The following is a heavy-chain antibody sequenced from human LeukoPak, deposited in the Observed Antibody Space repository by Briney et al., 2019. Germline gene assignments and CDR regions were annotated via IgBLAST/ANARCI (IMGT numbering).Heavy chain of an antibody. D-gene: IGHD1-26*01. V-gene: IGHV3-74*01. CDR1: GFTFSNYW. J-gene: IGHJ4*02. Sequence: GGSLRLSCAASGFTFSNYWMHWVRQGPGKELVCVSRINSDGSSTSYADSVKGRFTISRDNAKNTLDLQMNGLRVEDTALYYCVRWGGTYYGYDYWGQGTLVTVSS. CDR3: VRWGGTYYGYDY. CDR2: INSDGSST.